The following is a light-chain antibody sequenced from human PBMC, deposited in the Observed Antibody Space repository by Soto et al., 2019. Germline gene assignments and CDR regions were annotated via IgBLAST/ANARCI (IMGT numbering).Light chain of an antibody. CDR2: EDS. J-gene: IGLJ2*01. Sequence: SYELTQPPSVSVSPGRTASITCSGDKLVDKYASWYQQKPGQSPVLVIYEDSKRPSGIPERFSGSNSGNTATLTISGTQAMDEADYYCQAWDSSTVVFGGGTQLTVL. CDR1: KLVDKY. CDR3: QAWDSSTVV. V-gene: IGLV3-1*01.